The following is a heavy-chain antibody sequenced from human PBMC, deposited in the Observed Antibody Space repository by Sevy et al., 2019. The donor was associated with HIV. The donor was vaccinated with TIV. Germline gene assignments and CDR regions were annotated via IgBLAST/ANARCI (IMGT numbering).Heavy chain of an antibody. CDR2: IRRNSHEPYGGTT. CDR3: TRALATADTPEYYFDY. Sequence: GGSQRLSCTSSGFTFGDYAMSWFRQAPGKGLEWVAFIRRNSHEPYGGTTEYAASVKGRFTISRDDSKSIAYLQMNSLKTEDTAVYYCTRALATADTPEYYFDYWGQGILVTVSS. D-gene: IGHD5-12*01. CDR1: GFTFGDYA. V-gene: IGHV3-49*03. J-gene: IGHJ4*02.